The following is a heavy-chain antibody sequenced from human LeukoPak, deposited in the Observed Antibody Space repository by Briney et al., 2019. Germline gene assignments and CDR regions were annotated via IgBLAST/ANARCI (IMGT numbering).Heavy chain of an antibody. CDR2: INPGAYST. J-gene: IGHJ4*02. D-gene: IGHD7-27*01. V-gene: IGHV1-46*01. Sequence: EASVKVSCKASGYTFTSHYVHWVRQAPGQGLEWMGLINPGAYSTIYAQKFQGRVTMTWDMSTSTVYMDLSSLRAEDTAVYYCARGTRVISPSTKLGIGRYFDYWGQGTLVTVSS. CDR3: ARGTRVISPSTKLGIGRYFDY. CDR1: GYTFTSHY.